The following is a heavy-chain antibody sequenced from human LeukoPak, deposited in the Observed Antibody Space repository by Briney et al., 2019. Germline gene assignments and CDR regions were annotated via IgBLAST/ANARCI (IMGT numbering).Heavy chain of an antibody. CDR2: ISGSGGST. CDR1: GFTFSSYA. V-gene: IGHV3-23*01. Sequence: AGGSLRLSCAASGFTFSSYAMSWVRQAPGKGLEWVSAISGSGGSTYYADSVKGRFTISRDNSKNTLYLQMNSLRAEDTAVYYCAKGPVEQQHPAEYLQHWGQGTLVTVSS. D-gene: IGHD6-13*01. CDR3: AKGPVEQQHPAEYLQH. J-gene: IGHJ1*01.